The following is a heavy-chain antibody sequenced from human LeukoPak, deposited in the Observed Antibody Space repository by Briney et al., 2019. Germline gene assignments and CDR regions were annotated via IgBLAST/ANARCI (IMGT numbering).Heavy chain of an antibody. CDR2: IYTSGST. CDR3: ARSPGRDDFFFDY. D-gene: IGHD5-24*01. CDR1: GGSISSGIYY. Sequence: SQTLSLTCTVSGGSISSGIYYWSWIRQPAGKGLEWFGHIYTSGSTNYNPSLKSRVTISIDTYKNQFSLKLSSVTAADTAVYYCARSPGRDDFFFDYWGQGTLVTVSS. J-gene: IGHJ4*02. V-gene: IGHV4-61*09.